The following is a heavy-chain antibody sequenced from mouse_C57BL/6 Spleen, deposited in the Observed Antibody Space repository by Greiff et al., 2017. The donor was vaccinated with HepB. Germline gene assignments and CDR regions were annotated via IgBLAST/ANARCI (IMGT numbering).Heavy chain of an antibody. J-gene: IGHJ2*01. V-gene: IGHV1-39*01. Sequence: EVQLQQSGPELVKPGASVKISCKASGYSFTDYNMNWVKQSNGKSLEWIGVINPNYGTTSYNQKFKGKATLTVDQSASTAYMQLNSLTSEDSAVYYCARSRTLIPTVVATGYFDYWGQGTTLTVSS. D-gene: IGHD1-1*01. CDR2: INPNYGTT. CDR3: ARSRTLIPTVVATGYFDY. CDR1: GYSFTDYN.